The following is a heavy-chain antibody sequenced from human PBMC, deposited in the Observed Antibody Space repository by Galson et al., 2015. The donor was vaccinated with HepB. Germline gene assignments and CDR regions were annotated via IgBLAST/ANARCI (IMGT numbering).Heavy chain of an antibody. CDR2: INSDGNSA. V-gene: IGHV3-74*01. CDR1: GFTFSIYW. CDR3: ARESRYCSGGICYAGGDYYYYYGMDV. D-gene: IGHD2-15*01. J-gene: IGHJ6*02. Sequence: SLRLSCAPSGFTFSIYWMHWVRQVPGKGLVWASRINSDGNSASYADSVKGRFIISRDNAKNTLYLYMNSLRVEDTAVYYCARESRYCSGGICYAGGDYYYYYGMDVWGQGTTVTVSS.